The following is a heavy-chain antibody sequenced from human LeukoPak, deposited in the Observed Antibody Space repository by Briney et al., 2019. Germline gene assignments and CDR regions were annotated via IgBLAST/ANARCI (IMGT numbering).Heavy chain of an antibody. J-gene: IGHJ3*02. CDR1: GFTFSNYG. V-gene: IGHV3-30*02. CDR3: ARDSSGYYGAFDI. D-gene: IGHD3-22*01. CDR2: IRYDGSNK. Sequence: GGSLRLSCAASGFTFSNYGMHWVRQAPGKGLEWVAFIRYDGSNKYYADSVKGRFTISRDNSKNTLYLQMNSLRAEDTAVYYCARDSSGYYGAFDIWGQGTMVTVSS.